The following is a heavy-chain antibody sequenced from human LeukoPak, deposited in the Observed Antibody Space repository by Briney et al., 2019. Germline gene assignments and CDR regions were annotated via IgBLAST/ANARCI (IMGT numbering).Heavy chain of an antibody. J-gene: IGHJ4*02. CDR2: IRYDGSNK. Sequence: PGGSLRLSCAASGFTFSSYGMHWVRQAPGKGLEWVAFIRYDGSNKYYADSVKGRFTISRDNSKNTLYLQMNSLRAEDTAVYYCAKGPPTRATGSFDYWGQGTLVTVSS. CDR3: AKGPPTRATGSFDY. V-gene: IGHV3-30*02. D-gene: IGHD1-1*01. CDR1: GFTFSSYG.